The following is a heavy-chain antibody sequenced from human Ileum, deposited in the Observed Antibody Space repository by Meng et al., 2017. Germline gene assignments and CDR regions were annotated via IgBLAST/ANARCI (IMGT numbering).Heavy chain of an antibody. CDR3: ARGVVSGSHYNTY. Sequence: QVQLQDSGPGLVKPAGTLSHTCAVSGGSISSSIWWSWVRQHPEKGPEGIGELHHSGTTNYSPSLKSRLNISVDKPKNQFSLKLQSVTAADTAVYFCARGVVSGSHYNTYWGQGILVTVSS. D-gene: IGHD3-10*01. V-gene: IGHV4-4*01. CDR1: GGSISSSIW. J-gene: IGHJ4*02. CDR2: LHHSGTT.